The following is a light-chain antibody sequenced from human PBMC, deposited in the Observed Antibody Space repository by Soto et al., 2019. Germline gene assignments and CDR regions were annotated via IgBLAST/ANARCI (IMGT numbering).Light chain of an antibody. Sequence: EIVLTQSPGTLSLSPGERATLSCRPSQSVSSSYLAWYQQKHGQAARLLIYDASNRASGIPARFSGSGSGTDLTLTISSLEPEDFEVYYGQQRSNWPLTFGGGTKVDIK. V-gene: IGKV3-11*01. J-gene: IGKJ4*01. CDR3: QQRSNWPLT. CDR2: DAS. CDR1: QSVSSSY.